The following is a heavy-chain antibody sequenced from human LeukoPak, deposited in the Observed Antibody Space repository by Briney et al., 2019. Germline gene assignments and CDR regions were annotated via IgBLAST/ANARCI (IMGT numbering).Heavy chain of an antibody. V-gene: IGHV4-34*01. CDR1: GGSFSGYY. J-gene: IGHJ4*02. Sequence: SETLSLTCAVYGGSFSGYYWSWIRQPPGKGLEWIGEINHSGSTNYNPPLKSRVTISVDTSKNQFSLKLSSVTAADTAVYYCARVKGLLWFGEKRYFDYWGQGTLVTVSS. D-gene: IGHD3-10*01. CDR2: INHSGST. CDR3: ARVKGLLWFGEKRYFDY.